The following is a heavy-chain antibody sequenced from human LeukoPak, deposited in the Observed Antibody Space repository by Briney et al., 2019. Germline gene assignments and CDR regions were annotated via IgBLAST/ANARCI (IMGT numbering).Heavy chain of an antibody. CDR3: ARVLGRNYGSGSYIGMDV. D-gene: IGHD3-10*01. Sequence: PGGSLRLSCAASGFTFSSYGMHWVRQAPGKGLEWVAVIWFDGSNKYYADSVKGRFIISRDNSKNTLYLQMNSLRVEDTAVYYCARVLGRNYGSGSYIGMDVWGQGTTVTVSS. CDR2: IWFDGSNK. V-gene: IGHV3-33*01. J-gene: IGHJ6*02. CDR1: GFTFSSYG.